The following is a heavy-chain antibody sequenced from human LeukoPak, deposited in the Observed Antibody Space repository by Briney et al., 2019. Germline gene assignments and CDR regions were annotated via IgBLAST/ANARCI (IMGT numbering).Heavy chain of an antibody. J-gene: IGHJ5*02. D-gene: IGHD4-17*01. Sequence: GASVKVSCKASGYTFTGYYMHWVRQAPGQGLEWMGWINPNSGGTNYAQKFQGRVTMTRDTSISTAYMELSRLRSDDTAVYYCARPLYGDYVGFWFDPWGQGTLVTVSS. V-gene: IGHV1-2*02. CDR3: ARPLYGDYVGFWFDP. CDR2: INPNSGGT. CDR1: GYTFTGYY.